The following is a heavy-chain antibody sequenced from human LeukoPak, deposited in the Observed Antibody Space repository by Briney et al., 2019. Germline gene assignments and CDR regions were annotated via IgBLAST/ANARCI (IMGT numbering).Heavy chain of an antibody. V-gene: IGHV4-59*01. CDR2: IYCSGST. D-gene: IGHD3-10*01. J-gene: IGHJ6*03. CDR3: ARDTMVRGVSRYYYYMDV. CDR1: GGSISSYY. Sequence: PSETLSLTCTVSGGSISSYYWSWIRQPPGKGLEWIGYIYCSGSTNYNPSLKSRVTISVDTPKNQFSLKLSSVTAADTAVYYCARDTMVRGVSRYYYYMDVWGKGTTVTASS.